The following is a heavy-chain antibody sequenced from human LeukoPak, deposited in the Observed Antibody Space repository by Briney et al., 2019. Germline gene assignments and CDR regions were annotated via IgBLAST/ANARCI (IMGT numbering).Heavy chain of an antibody. CDR1: GFTFSSYA. D-gene: IGHD3-10*01. V-gene: IGHV3-23*01. CDR3: AKDRYYYGSGSYIFDY. J-gene: IGHJ4*02. CDR2: ISGSGGST. Sequence: QAGGSLRLSCAASGFTFSSYAMSWVRQAPGKGLEWVSAISGSGGSTYYADSVKGRFTISRDNSKNTLYLQMNSLRAEDTAVYYCAKDRYYYGSGSYIFDYWGQGTLVTVSS.